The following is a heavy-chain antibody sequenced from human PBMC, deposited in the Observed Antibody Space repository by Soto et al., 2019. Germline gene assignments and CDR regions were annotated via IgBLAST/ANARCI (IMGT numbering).Heavy chain of an antibody. CDR3: ARGNLSFDFDS. D-gene: IGHD1-26*01. J-gene: IGHJ4*02. V-gene: IGHV3-30*03. Sequence: QIQLVESGGDVVQPGKSLRLSCAASGFNFGFFDMHWVRQAPGKGLEWVAFISGDGINTQYADSVRGRFTLSRDYSRKTMYLQMDSLRDEDTALYYCARGNLSFDFDSWGLGTLVTVSS. CDR2: ISGDGINT. CDR1: GFNFGFFD.